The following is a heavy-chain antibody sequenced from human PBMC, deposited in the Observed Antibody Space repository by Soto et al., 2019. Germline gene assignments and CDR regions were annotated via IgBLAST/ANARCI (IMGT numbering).Heavy chain of an antibody. CDR3: AKGGQQLAHWFDP. J-gene: IGHJ5*02. D-gene: IGHD6-13*01. CDR1: GFTFSDYA. CDR2: ISGGDGSEK. Sequence: PGGSLRLSCAASGFTFSDYAMSWVRQAPGKGLEWVSAISGGDGSEKYYVDSVKGRFTISRDNAKNSLYLQMNSLRAEDTAMYYCAKGGQQLAHWFDPWGQGALVTVSS. V-gene: IGHV3-7*01.